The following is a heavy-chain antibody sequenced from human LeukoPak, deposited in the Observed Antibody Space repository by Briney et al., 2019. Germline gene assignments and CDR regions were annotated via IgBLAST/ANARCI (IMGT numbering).Heavy chain of an antibody. Sequence: EASVKVSCKASGYTFTSYDISWVRQAPGQGLEWMGGIIPIFGTANYAQKFQGRVTITADESTSTAYMELSSLRSEDTAVYYCASRYSSGWRRGFDPWGQGTLVTVSS. V-gene: IGHV1-69*13. D-gene: IGHD6-19*01. CDR2: IIPIFGTA. CDR1: GYTFTSYD. J-gene: IGHJ5*02. CDR3: ASRYSSGWRRGFDP.